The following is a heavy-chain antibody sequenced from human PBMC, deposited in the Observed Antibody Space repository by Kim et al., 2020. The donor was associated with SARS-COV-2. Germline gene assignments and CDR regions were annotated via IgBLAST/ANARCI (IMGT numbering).Heavy chain of an antibody. V-gene: IGHV3-74*01. D-gene: IGHD4-17*01. CDR2: ISVDGSIT. Sequence: GGSLRLSCAVSRFTFNNYWINWVRHAPGMGLVWVSRISVDGSITNYADSVKGRFTMSRDNAENTLYLQMNSLRAEDTAVYYCARGFFRDGCDFWGQGTTVTVSS. J-gene: IGHJ6*02. CDR1: RFTFNNYW. CDR3: ARGFFRDGCDF.